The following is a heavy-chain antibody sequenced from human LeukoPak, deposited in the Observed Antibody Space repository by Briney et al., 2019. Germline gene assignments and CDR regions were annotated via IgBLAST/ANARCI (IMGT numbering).Heavy chain of an antibody. Sequence: PSETLSLTCTVSGGSISSSSYYWGWIRQPPGKGLEWIGSIYYSGSTYYNPSLKSRVTISVDTSKNQFSLKLSSVTAADTAVYYCARVVYDSSGFLDYWGQGTLVTVSS. CDR3: ARVVYDSSGFLDY. CDR1: GGSISSSSYY. D-gene: IGHD3-22*01. V-gene: IGHV4-39*07. CDR2: IYYSGST. J-gene: IGHJ4*02.